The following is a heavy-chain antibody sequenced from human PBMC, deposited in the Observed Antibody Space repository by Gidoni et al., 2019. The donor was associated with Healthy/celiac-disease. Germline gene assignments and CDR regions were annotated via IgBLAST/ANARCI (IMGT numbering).Heavy chain of an antibody. V-gene: IGHV3-23*01. CDR1: GFTFSSYA. J-gene: IGHJ4*02. CDR3: AKDDSVVPAAMPVDY. CDR2: ISGSGGST. Sequence: EVQLLESGGGLVQPGGSLRLSCAASGFTFSSYAMSWVRQAPGKGLEWVSAISGSGGSTYYAASLKGRFTISRDNSKNTLYLQMNSLRAEDTAVYYCAKDDSVVPAAMPVDYWGQGTLVTVSS. D-gene: IGHD2-2*01.